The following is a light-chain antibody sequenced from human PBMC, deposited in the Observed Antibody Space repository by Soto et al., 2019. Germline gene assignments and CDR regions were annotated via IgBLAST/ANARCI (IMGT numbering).Light chain of an antibody. CDR3: QQTYNTPRT. Sequence: DIQMTQSPSSLSASVGARVTITCWASQSISTFLNWYQQVPGKAPKLLIHDASRLQSGVPSRFSGSGSGTDFTLTIGSLQPEDFATYYCQQTYNTPRTFGQGTKVEI. CDR2: DAS. CDR1: QSISTF. J-gene: IGKJ1*01. V-gene: IGKV1-39*01.